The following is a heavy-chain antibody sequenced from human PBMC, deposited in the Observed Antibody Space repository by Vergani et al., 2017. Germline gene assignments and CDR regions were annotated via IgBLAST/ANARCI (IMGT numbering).Heavy chain of an antibody. V-gene: IGHV4-61*02. CDR3: ARDSWTSELRGVYWFDT. Sequence: QVQLQESGPGLVKPSQTLSLSCTVSGGSVRTSIGYYWTWIRQPAGKGLEWIGRIHSSGTTNYNPSLKSRVTLSVDTSKNQFSLRMTSVTAADTAVYYCARDSWTSELRGVYWFDTWGQGTLVSVSS. CDR1: GGSVRTSIGYY. D-gene: IGHD3-10*01. CDR2: IHSSGTT. J-gene: IGHJ5*02.